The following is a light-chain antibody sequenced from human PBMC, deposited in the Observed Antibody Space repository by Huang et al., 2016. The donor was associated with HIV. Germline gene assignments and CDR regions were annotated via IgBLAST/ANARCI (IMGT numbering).Light chain of an antibody. J-gene: IGKJ4*01. CDR3: QQRSKWPLT. Sequence: EIVLTQSPVTLSLSPGDRATLSCRASQSIGTYLAWYQQKSGQAPRLLIYDVSNRAAGVPDRCSASGSETDFTLTIASLDPDDFAIYHCQQRSKWPLTFGGGTKVEMK. V-gene: IGKV3-11*01. CDR2: DVS. CDR1: QSIGTY.